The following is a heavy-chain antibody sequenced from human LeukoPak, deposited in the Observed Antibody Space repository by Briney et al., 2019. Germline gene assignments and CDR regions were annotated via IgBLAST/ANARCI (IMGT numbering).Heavy chain of an antibody. D-gene: IGHD3-16*01. CDR2: MNPNSGNT. J-gene: IGHJ4*02. Sequence: ASVMVSCKASGYTFTSYVINWVRQATGQGLEWMGWMNPNSGNTGYAQKFQGRVTMTRNTSISTAYMELSSLRSEDTAVYYCARGFRSATRGGYWGQGTLVTVSS. V-gene: IGHV1-8*01. CDR1: GYTFTSYV. CDR3: ARGFRSATRGGY.